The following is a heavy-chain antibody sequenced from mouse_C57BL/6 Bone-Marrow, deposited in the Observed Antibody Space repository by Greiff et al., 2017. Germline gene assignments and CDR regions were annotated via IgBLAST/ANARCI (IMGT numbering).Heavy chain of an antibody. D-gene: IGHD1-1*01. V-gene: IGHV1-50*01. Sequence: QVQLQQPGAELVKPGASVKLSCKASGYTFTSYWMQWVKQRPGQGLEWIGEIDPSDSYTNYNQKFKGKATLTVDTSSSTAHMQLSSLTSEDSAVYYCATVVATNYAMDYWGQGTSVTVSS. CDR1: GYTFTSYW. CDR2: IDPSDSYT. CDR3: ATVVATNYAMDY. J-gene: IGHJ4*01.